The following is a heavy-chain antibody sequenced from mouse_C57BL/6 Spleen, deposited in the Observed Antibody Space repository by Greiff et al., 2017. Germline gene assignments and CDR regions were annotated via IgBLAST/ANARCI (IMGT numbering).Heavy chain of an antibody. D-gene: IGHD4-1*01. V-gene: IGHV1-54*01. J-gene: IGHJ1*03. Sequence: VQLQQSGAELVRPGTSVKVSCKASGYAFTNYLIEWVKQRPGQGLEWIGVINPGSGGTNYNEKFKGKATLTADKSSSTAYMQLRSLTSEDSAVYFCARDWDGWYFDVWGTGTTVTVSS. CDR3: ARDWDGWYFDV. CDR1: GYAFTNYL. CDR2: INPGSGGT.